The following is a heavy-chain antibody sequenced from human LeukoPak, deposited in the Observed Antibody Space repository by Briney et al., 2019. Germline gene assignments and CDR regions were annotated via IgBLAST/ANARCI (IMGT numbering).Heavy chain of an antibody. J-gene: IGHJ5*02. Sequence: SVNVSCKASGGTVSSYAISWARPATGQGPERVGWMNANSGLTGFAQKFQGRVTMTRDTSISTAYMELSSLTSEDTAAYYCARGAGWGGHDWFDPWGQGTLVTVS. CDR2: MNANSGLT. CDR1: GGTVSSYA. V-gene: IGHV1-8*02. D-gene: IGHD5-12*01. CDR3: ARGAGWGGHDWFDP.